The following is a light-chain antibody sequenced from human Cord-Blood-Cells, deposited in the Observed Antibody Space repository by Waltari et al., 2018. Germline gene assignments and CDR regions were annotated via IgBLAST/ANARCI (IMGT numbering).Light chain of an antibody. Sequence: QSALTQPPSASGSPGQSVPISCPGTSSDVGGYNYVSWYQQHPGKAPKLMIYEVSKRPSGVPDRVVGSKSGDTASRTVSGLQAEDEADYYCSSYAGSNNGVFGGGTKLTVL. CDR1: SSDVGGYNY. CDR3: SSYAGSNNGV. CDR2: EVS. J-gene: IGLJ2*01. V-gene: IGLV2-8*01.